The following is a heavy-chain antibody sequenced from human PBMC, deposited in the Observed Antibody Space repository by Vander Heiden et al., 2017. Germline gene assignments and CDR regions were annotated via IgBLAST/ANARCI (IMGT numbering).Heavy chain of an antibody. D-gene: IGHD5-12*01. J-gene: IGHJ3*01. CDR3: ADGSGYNSGVFDF. CDR2: FYYSGST. CDR1: GDSISSYY. Sequence: QVQLQESGPGLVKPSETLSLTCTVSGDSISSYYWSWIRQPPGKGLEWIGYFYYSGSTNYNPALKSRVTISGDTSKNQFSLRLTSVTAADTAVYYSADGSGYNSGVFDFWGQGTMVTVYS. V-gene: IGHV4-59*12.